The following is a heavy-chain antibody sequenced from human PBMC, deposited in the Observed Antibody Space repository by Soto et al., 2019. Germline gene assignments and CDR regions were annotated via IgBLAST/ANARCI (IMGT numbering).Heavy chain of an antibody. D-gene: IGHD1-1*01. CDR1: GYTFTGYY. J-gene: IGHJ4*02. Sequence: SVKVSCKASGYTFTGYYMHWVRQAPGQGLEWMGWINPNSGGTNYAQKFQGRVTMTRDTSISTAYMELSRLRSDDTAVYYCARDLGLIGFPTTTAAYWGQGTLVTVSS. CDR2: INPNSGGT. CDR3: ARDLGLIGFPTTTAAY. V-gene: IGHV1-2*02.